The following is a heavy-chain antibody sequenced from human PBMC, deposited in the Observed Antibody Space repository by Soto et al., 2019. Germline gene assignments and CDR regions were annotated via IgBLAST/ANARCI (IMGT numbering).Heavy chain of an antibody. CDR3: ARRGYCSGGSCYEDYYGMDV. J-gene: IGHJ6*02. Sequence: PGESLKISCKGSGYSFTSYWIGWVRQMPGKGLEWMGIIYPGDSDTRYSPSFQGQVTISADKSVSTAYLQWSSLKASDTAMYYCARRGYCSGGSCYEDYYGMDVWGQGTTVTVS. CDR1: GYSFTSYW. V-gene: IGHV5-51*01. CDR2: IYPGDSDT. D-gene: IGHD2-15*01.